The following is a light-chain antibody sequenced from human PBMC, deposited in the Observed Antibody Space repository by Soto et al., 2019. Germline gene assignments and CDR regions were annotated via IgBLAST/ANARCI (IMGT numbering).Light chain of an antibody. J-gene: IGKJ2*01. CDR1: QSISNY. Sequence: DLQMTQSPSSLSASVGDRVTITCRASQSISNYVHWYQHKPGKAPKLLIYGASSLHSGVPSRFSGSGSGTDFTLTISSLQPEDFATYYCQHIYTSLGTFGQGTNLEMK. V-gene: IGKV1-39*01. CDR3: QHIYTSLGT. CDR2: GAS.